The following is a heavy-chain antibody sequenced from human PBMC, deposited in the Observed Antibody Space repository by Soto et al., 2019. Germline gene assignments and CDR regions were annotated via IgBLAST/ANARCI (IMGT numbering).Heavy chain of an antibody. CDR2: INHSGST. CDR1: GGSFSGYY. D-gene: IGHD2-21*01. V-gene: IGHV4-34*01. Sequence: SETLSLTCAVYGGSFSGYYWSWIRQPPGKGLEWIGEINHSGSTNYNPSLKSRVTISVDTSKNRFSLKLSSVTAADTAVYYCARGQVSPYYYYGMDVWGQGTTVTVSS. J-gene: IGHJ6*02. CDR3: ARGQVSPYYYYGMDV.